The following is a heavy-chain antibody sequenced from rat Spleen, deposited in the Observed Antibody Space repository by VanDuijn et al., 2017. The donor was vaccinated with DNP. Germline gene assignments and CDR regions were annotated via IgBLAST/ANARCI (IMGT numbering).Heavy chain of an antibody. Sequence: EVQLVESGGDLVQPGRSLKLSCVASGFTVNNFWMAWIRQVPGKGLEWVAAIFSSGGSTYYPNSVRGRFTISSDNAKSTLYLQMDSLRSEDTATYYCARHQWTLYFDYWGQGVMVTVSS. D-gene: IGHD3-2*01. CDR2: IFSSGGST. J-gene: IGHJ2*01. CDR3: ARHQWTLYFDY. CDR1: GFTVNNFW. V-gene: IGHV5-31*01.